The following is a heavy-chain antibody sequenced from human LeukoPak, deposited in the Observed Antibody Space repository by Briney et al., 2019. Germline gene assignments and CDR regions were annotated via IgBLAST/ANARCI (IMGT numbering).Heavy chain of an antibody. CDR3: ARDMGSVVVPAANDY. Sequence: ASVKVSCKASGHTFTSYGISWVRQAPGQGLEWMGWISAYNGNTNYAQKLQGRVTMTTDTSTSTAYMELRSLRSDDTAVYYCARDMGSVVVPAANDYWGQGTLVTVSS. CDR1: GHTFTSYG. CDR2: ISAYNGNT. D-gene: IGHD2-2*01. J-gene: IGHJ4*02. V-gene: IGHV1-18*01.